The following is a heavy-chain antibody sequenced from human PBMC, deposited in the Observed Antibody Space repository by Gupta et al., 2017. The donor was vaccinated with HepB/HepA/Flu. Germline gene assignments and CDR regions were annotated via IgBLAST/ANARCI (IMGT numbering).Heavy chain of an antibody. Sequence: PPGKGLEWIGYIYYSGSTNYNPSLKSRVTISVDTSKNQFSLKLSSVTAADTAVYYCAREGGSSWYDEGFDPWGQGTLVTVSS. CDR2: IYYSGST. J-gene: IGHJ5*02. D-gene: IGHD6-13*01. CDR3: AREGGSSWYDEGFDP. V-gene: IGHV4-59*01.